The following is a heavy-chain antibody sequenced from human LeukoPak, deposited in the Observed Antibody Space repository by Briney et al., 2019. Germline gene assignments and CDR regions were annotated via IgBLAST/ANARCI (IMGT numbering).Heavy chain of an antibody. CDR3: ARSTSSAGSDY. J-gene: IGHJ4*02. CDR1: GFTFSGYA. D-gene: IGHD6-13*01. CDR2: IGTSGATT. V-gene: IGHV3-23*01. Sequence: GSLRLSCAASGFTFSGYAMTWVRQAPGKGLEWVSTIGTSGATTYYADSVKGRFTISRDNSKNTLFLQMNSLSAEDTAFYSCARSTSSAGSDYWGQGTLVTVSS.